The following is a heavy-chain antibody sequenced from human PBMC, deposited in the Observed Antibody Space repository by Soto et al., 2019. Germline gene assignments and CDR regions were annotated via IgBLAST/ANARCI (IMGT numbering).Heavy chain of an antibody. V-gene: IGHV1-69*01. CDR2: IIPIFGTA. Sequence: QVQLVQSGAEVKKPGSSVKVSCKASGGTFSSYAISWVRQAPGQGLEWMGGIIPIFGTANYAQKFQGRVTITADQSTSTAYMELSSLRSEDTAAYYCTRWQENWNYANYSYYSMDVWGQGTTVTVSS. CDR3: TRWQENWNYANYSYYSMDV. CDR1: GGTFSSYA. J-gene: IGHJ6*02. D-gene: IGHD1-7*01.